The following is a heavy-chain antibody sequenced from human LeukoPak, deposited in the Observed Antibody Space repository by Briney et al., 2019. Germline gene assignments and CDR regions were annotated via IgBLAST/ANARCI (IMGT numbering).Heavy chain of an antibody. D-gene: IGHD6-19*01. J-gene: IGHJ4*02. CDR2: ISAYNGNT. Sequence: ASVKVSCKASGGTFSSYGISWVRQAPGQGLEWMGWISAYNGNTNYAQKLQGRVTMTTDTSTSTAYMELRSLRSDDTAVYYCARASIVAVAMALWGQGTLVTVSS. CDR3: ARASIVAVAMAL. CDR1: GGTFSSYG. V-gene: IGHV1-18*01.